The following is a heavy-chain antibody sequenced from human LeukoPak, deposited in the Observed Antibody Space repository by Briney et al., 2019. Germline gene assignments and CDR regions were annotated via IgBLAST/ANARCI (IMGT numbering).Heavy chain of an antibody. CDR2: IKQDGSEK. D-gene: IGHD4-17*01. V-gene: IGHV3-7*03. CDR1: GFTFSSHW. Sequence: GGSLRLSCAASGFTFSSHWMSWVRQAPGKGLEWVANIKQDGSEKYYVDSVKGRFTISRDNSKNTLYLQMNSLRAEDTAVYYCAKDGRRRYGDPRGGFDYWGQGTLVTVSS. J-gene: IGHJ4*02. CDR3: AKDGRRRYGDPRGGFDY.